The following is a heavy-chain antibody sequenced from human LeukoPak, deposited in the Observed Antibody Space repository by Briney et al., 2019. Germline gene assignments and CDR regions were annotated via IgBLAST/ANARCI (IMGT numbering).Heavy chain of an antibody. Sequence: PSETLSLTCAVSGGSISSSNWWSWVRQPPGKGLEWIGEIYHSGSTNYNPSLKSRVTISVDKSKNQFSLKLSSVIAADTAVYYCARNRRYSSSWYPDYWGQGTLVTVSS. V-gene: IGHV4-4*02. CDR3: ARNRRYSSSWYPDY. CDR2: IYHSGST. D-gene: IGHD6-13*01. J-gene: IGHJ4*02. CDR1: GGSISSSNW.